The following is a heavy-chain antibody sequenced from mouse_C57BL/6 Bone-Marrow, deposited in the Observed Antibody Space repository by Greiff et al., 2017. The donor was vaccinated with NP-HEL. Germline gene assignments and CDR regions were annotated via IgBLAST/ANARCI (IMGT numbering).Heavy chain of an antibody. CDR2: IDPSDSYT. CDR3: ANYGSSAWFAY. J-gene: IGHJ3*01. D-gene: IGHD1-1*01. V-gene: IGHV1-59*01. CDR1: GYTFTSYW. Sequence: VQLQQPGAELVRPGTSVKLSCKASGYTFTSYWMHWVKQRPGQGLEWIGVIDPSDSYTNYNQKFKGKATFTVDTSSSTAYMQLSSLTSEDSAVYYCANYGSSAWFAYWGQGTLVTVSA.